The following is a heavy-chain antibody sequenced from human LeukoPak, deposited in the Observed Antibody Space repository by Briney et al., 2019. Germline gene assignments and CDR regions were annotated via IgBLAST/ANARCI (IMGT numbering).Heavy chain of an antibody. Sequence: GGSLRLSCAASGFTFSSYEMNWVRQAPGKGLEWVSYISSSGSTIYYADSVKGRFTISRDNAKNSLYLQMNSLRAEDTAVYYCARDGWDTAQRIYYYYMDVWGKGTTVTVSS. CDR1: GFTFSSYE. D-gene: IGHD5-18*01. J-gene: IGHJ6*03. CDR3: ARDGWDTAQRIYYYYMDV. CDR2: ISSSGSTI. V-gene: IGHV3-48*03.